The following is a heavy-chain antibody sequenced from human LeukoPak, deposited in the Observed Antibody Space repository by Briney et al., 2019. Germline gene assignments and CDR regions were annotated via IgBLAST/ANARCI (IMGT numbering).Heavy chain of an antibody. D-gene: IGHD4-17*01. CDR1: GGSFSGYY. Sequence: PSETLSLTCAVYGGSFSGYYWSWIRQPPGKGLEWIGEINHSGSTNYNPSLKSRVTISVDTSKNQFSLKLSSVTAADTAVYYCARRIKTTATTYPRLPTYYFDYWGQGTLVTVSS. CDR3: ARRIKTTATTYPRLPTYYFDY. V-gene: IGHV4-34*01. CDR2: INHSGST. J-gene: IGHJ4*02.